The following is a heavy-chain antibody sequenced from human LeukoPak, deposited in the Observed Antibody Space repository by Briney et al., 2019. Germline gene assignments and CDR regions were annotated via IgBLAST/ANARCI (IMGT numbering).Heavy chain of an antibody. CDR2: ISGIVSVI. J-gene: IGHJ4*02. Sequence: RGSPRLSPAASGFTSSDYYMSSSRPAPGKGVGWVSYISGIVSVIYSADTVKGRFSISRDNANNSPYLQMNSLRAEDTAVYYCAREGGAQWLGPYNLDYWGQGTMVTVSS. D-gene: IGHD6-19*01. CDR1: GFTSSDYY. CDR3: AREGGAQWLGPYNLDY. V-gene: IGHV3-11*01.